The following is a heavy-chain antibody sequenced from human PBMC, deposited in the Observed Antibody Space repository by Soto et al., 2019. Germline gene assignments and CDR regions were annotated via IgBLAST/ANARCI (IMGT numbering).Heavy chain of an antibody. J-gene: IGHJ4*02. CDR2: INPILSMS. V-gene: IGHV1-69*02. Sequence: QVQLVQSGAEVKRPGSSVKVSCKASGDTFTFYSINWVRQAPGLGLEWMGRINPILSMSNYAQRFQGRVTMTADKSTSTAYMELSSLRSEDTAIYYRASSYGSGYRAFDYWGQGALVTVSS. CDR3: ASSYGSGYRAFDY. CDR1: GDTFTFYS. D-gene: IGHD3-10*01.